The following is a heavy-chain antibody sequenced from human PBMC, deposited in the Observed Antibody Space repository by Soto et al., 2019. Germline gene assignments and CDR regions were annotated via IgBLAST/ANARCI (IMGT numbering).Heavy chain of an antibody. CDR2: IYHSGST. D-gene: IGHD6-13*01. CDR1: GYSISSGYY. V-gene: IGHV4-38-2*01. CDR3: AGAFWEQQLGHRTYGMDV. J-gene: IGHJ6*02. Sequence: ETLSRTCAVSGYSISSGYYWGWIRQPPGKGLEWIGSIYHSGSTYYNPSLKSRVTISVDTSKNQFSLKLSSVTAADTAVYYCAGAFWEQQLGHRTYGMDVWGQGTTVTVSS.